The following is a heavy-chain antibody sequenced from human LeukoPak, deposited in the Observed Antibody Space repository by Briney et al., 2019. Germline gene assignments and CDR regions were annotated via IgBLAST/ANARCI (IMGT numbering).Heavy chain of an antibody. J-gene: IGHJ4*02. CDR2: ISSSSSYI. V-gene: IGHV3-21*01. Sequence: PGGSLRLSCAASGFTFSSYSMNWVRQAPGKGLEWVSSISSSSSYIYYADSVKGRFTISRDNAKNSLYLQMNSLRAEDTAVYYCARVSSGYHDIDYWGQGTLVTVSS. D-gene: IGHD3-22*01. CDR1: GFTFSSYS. CDR3: ARVSSGYHDIDY.